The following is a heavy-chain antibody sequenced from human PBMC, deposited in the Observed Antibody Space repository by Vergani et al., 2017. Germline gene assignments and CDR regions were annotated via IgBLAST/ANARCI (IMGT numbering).Heavy chain of an antibody. J-gene: IGHJ4*02. V-gene: IGHV3-21*01. Sequence: EVQLVESGGGLVKPGGSLRLSCAASGSTFSSYSMNWVRQAPGKGLEWVSSISSSSSYIYYADSVKGRFTISRDNAKNSLYLQMNSLRAEDTAVYYCARDRGDYGDYLNFDYWGQGTLVTVSS. D-gene: IGHD4-17*01. CDR1: GSTFSSYS. CDR3: ARDRGDYGDYLNFDY. CDR2: ISSSSSYI.